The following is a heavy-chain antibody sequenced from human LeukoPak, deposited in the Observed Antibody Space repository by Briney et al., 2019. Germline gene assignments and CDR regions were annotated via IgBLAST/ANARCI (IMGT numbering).Heavy chain of an antibody. D-gene: IGHD5-18*01. J-gene: IGHJ3*02. CDR3: ARSAGYSYVDDAFDI. Sequence: SETLSLTCTVPGGSISSSSYYWGWIRQPPGKGLEWIGSIYYSGSTYYNPSLKSRVTISVDTSKNQFSLKLSSVTAADTAVYYCARSAGYSYVDDAFDIWGQGTMVTVSS. CDR1: GGSISSSSYY. V-gene: IGHV4-39*01. CDR2: IYYSGST.